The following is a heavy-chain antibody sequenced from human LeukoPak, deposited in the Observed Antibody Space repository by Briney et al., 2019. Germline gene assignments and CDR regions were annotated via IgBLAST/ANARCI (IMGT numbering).Heavy chain of an antibody. CDR2: IYTSGST. Sequence: SETLSLTCTVSGGSISSYYWSWIRQPAGKGLVWIGRIYTSGSTNYNPSLKSRVTMSVDTSKNQFSLKLSSVTAADTAVYYCASTVGSSSWYYYGMDVWGQGTTVTVSS. J-gene: IGHJ6*02. CDR1: GGSISSYY. CDR3: ASTVGSSSWYYYGMDV. V-gene: IGHV4-4*07. D-gene: IGHD6-13*01.